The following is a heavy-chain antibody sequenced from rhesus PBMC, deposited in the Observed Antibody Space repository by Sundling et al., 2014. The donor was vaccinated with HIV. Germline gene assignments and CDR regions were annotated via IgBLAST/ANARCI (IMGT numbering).Heavy chain of an antibody. J-gene: IGHJ4*01. D-gene: IGHD4-23*01. CDR1: GFTFSSYG. Sequence: EVQLVESGGGLVQPGGSLRLSCVVSGFTFSSYGMSWVRQAPGKGLEWVSSISSASTYIYYPDSVKGRFTMSRDNAKNSLSLQMNSLRAEDTAVYYCTTTYSNYFDYWGQGVLVTVSS. CDR3: TTTYSNYFDY. CDR2: ISSASTYI. V-gene: IGHV3-136*01.